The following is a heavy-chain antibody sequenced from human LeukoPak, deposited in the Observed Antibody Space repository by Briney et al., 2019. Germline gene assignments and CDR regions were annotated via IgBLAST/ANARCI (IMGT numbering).Heavy chain of an antibody. J-gene: IGHJ6*02. D-gene: IGHD6-13*01. Sequence: GGSLRLSCAASGFIFSSYSMNWVRQAPGKGLEWVSVITGSGGNTYYADSVKGRFTISKDNSKNTVYLQMSSLRVDDTAVYYCAKAASSSWPSYHYGMDVWGQGTTVTVSS. V-gene: IGHV3-23*01. CDR3: AKAASSSWPSYHYGMDV. CDR2: ITGSGGNT. CDR1: GFIFSSYS.